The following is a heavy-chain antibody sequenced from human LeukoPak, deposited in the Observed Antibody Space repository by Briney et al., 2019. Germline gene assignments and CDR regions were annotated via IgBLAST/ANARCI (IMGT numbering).Heavy chain of an antibody. CDR3: ANFERTVAGPYNWFDP. CDR2: FSGRGGNT. CDR1: GFTFSSYA. Sequence: GGSLRLSCAASGFTFSSYAMSWVRQAPGKGLDGVSAFSGRGGNTYYADSVKGRFTISRDNSKNTLYLQMNSLRAEDTAVYYCANFERTVAGPYNWFDPWGQGTLVTVSS. D-gene: IGHD6-19*01. J-gene: IGHJ5*02. V-gene: IGHV3-23*01.